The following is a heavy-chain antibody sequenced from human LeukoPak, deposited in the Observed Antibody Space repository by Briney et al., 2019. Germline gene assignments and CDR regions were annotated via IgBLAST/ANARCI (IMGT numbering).Heavy chain of an antibody. Sequence: ASVKVSCKVSGYTLTGLSMHWVRQAPGKGLEWMGGFDPEDGETIYAQKFQGRVTMTEDTSTDTAYMELSSLRSEDTAVYYCATGPIFGVVFGGSYYYGMDVWGQGTTVTVSS. J-gene: IGHJ6*02. V-gene: IGHV1-24*01. CDR3: ATGPIFGVVFGGSYYYGMDV. D-gene: IGHD3-3*01. CDR2: FDPEDGET. CDR1: GYTLTGLS.